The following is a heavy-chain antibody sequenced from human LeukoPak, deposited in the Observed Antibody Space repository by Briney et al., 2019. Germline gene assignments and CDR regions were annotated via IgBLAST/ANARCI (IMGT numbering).Heavy chain of an antibody. V-gene: IGHV4-39*07. CDR1: GGSISSSSYY. CDR2: INHSGST. D-gene: IGHD2-15*01. Sequence: PSETLSLTCTVSGGSISSSSYYWGWIRQPSGKGLEWIGEINHSGSTNYNPSLKSRVTISVDTSKNQFSLKLSSVTAADTAVYYCARYCSGGSCYSRNRYYYYYGMDVWGQGTTVAVSS. CDR3: ARYCSGGSCYSRNRYYYYYGMDV. J-gene: IGHJ6*02.